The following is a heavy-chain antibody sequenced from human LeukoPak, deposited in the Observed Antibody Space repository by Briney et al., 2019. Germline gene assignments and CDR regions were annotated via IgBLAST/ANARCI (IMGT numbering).Heavy chain of an antibody. D-gene: IGHD3-10*01. CDR1: GFTFSSYG. V-gene: IGHV3-30*02. CDR2: IRYDGSNK. Sequence: GGSLRLSCAASGFTFSSYGMHWVRQAPGKGLEWVAFIRYDGSNKYYADSVKGRFTISRDNSKNTLYLQMNSLRAEDTAVYYCANQALTMVRGVIKNYWGQGTLVTVS. J-gene: IGHJ4*02. CDR3: ANQALTMVRGVIKNY.